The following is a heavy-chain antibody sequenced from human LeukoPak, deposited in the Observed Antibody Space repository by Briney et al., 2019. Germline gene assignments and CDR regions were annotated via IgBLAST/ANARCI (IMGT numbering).Heavy chain of an antibody. CDR2: IYPGDSDT. CDR3: ARPSWGDGYNSPFDY. V-gene: IGHV5-51*01. CDR1: GYSFTSYW. Sequence: GESLKISCKGSGYSFTSYWIGWVRQMPGKGLEWMGIIYPGDSDTRYSPSFQGQVTISAGKSISTAYLQWGSLKASDTVMYYCARPSWGDGYNSPFDYWGQGTLVTVSS. J-gene: IGHJ4*02. D-gene: IGHD5-24*01.